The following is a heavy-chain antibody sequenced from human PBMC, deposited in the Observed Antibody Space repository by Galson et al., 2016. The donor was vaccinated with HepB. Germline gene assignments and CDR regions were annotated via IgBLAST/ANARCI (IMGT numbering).Heavy chain of an antibody. CDR2: TFYRSNRQN. Sequence: CAISGDSVSSNSAGWNWIRQSPSRGLEWLGRTFYRSNRQNDYAESVKSRITINPDTSKNQYSLQLNSVTPDDTAVYYCARSYLLGRGFGWWGQGTLVTVAS. V-gene: IGHV6-1*01. J-gene: IGHJ4*02. D-gene: IGHD7-27*01. CDR1: GDSVSSNSAG. CDR3: ARSYLLGRGFGW.